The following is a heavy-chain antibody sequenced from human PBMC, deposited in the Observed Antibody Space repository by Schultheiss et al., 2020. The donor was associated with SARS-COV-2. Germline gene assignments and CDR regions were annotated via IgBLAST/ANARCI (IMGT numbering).Heavy chain of an antibody. D-gene: IGHD3-16*02. CDR2: IYYSGST. CDR1: GGSISSGGYY. Sequence: SETLSLTCTVSGGSISSGGYYWSWIRQHPGKGLEWIGSIYYSGSTYYNPSLKSRVTISVDTSKNQFSLKLSSVTAADTAVYYCARAVYYDYVWGSYRHYYFDYWGQGTLVTVSS. CDR3: ARAVYYDYVWGSYRHYYFDY. J-gene: IGHJ4*02. V-gene: IGHV4-39*07.